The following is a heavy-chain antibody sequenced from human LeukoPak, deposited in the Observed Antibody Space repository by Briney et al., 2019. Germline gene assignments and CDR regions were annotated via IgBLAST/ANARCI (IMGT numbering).Heavy chain of an antibody. V-gene: IGHV4-34*01. CDR3: ARRMSGRHHMDV. CDR2: INHSGST. J-gene: IGHJ6*04. Sequence: PSETLSLTCAVYGGSFSGYYWSWIRQPPGKGLEWIGEINHSGSTNYNPSLESRVTISVDTSKNQFSLKLSSVTAADTAVYYCARRMSGRHHMDVWGKGTTVTVSS. D-gene: IGHD3-3*01. CDR1: GGSFSGYY.